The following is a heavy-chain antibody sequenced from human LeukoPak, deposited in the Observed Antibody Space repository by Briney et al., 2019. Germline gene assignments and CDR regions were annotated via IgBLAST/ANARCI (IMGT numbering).Heavy chain of an antibody. D-gene: IGHD3-16*02. Sequence: GGSLRLSCAASGFTFSSYAMSWVRQAPGKGLEWVSAISGSGENTNYADSVKSRFTISRDNSRNMLYLQMNSLRDEDTAKYYCAKTVSGSYSYQGGDYWGQGTLVTVSS. CDR2: ISGSGENT. J-gene: IGHJ4*02. V-gene: IGHV3-23*01. CDR3: AKTVSGSYSYQGGDY. CDR1: GFTFSSYA.